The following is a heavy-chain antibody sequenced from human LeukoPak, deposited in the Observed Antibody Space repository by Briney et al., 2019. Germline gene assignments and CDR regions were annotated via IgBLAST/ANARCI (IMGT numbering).Heavy chain of an antibody. J-gene: IGHJ3*02. CDR2: ISYDGSNK. CDR3: ARGKGSHDAFDI. V-gene: IGHV3-30*04. D-gene: IGHD3-10*01. Sequence: GRSLRLSCAASGFTFSSYPMHWVRQAPGKGLEWVAFISYDGSNKYYADSVKGRFTISRDNSKNTLYLQMNSLRAEDTAVFYCARGKGSHDAFDIWGQGTMVTVSS. CDR1: GFTFSSYP.